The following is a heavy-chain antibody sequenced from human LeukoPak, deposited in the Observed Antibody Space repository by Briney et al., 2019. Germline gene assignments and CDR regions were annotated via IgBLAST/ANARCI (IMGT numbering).Heavy chain of an antibody. D-gene: IGHD5-18*01. Sequence: ASVKVSCKVSGFTLSELPVHWVRQVHGQGLEWVGGFDLAGGQHIYAQTFRGRVILTEDASTNSGFMELSNLRPEDTAAYYCATGVICATTTCPGYRNYYFFMDVWGEGTTVTVSS. CDR1: GFTLSELP. CDR3: ATGVICATTTCPGYRNYYFFMDV. V-gene: IGHV1-24*01. CDR2: FDLAGGQH. J-gene: IGHJ6*03.